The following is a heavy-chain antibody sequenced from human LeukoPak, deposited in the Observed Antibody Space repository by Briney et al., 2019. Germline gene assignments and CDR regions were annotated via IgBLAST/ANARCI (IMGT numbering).Heavy chain of an antibody. Sequence: PSETLSLTCAVYGGSFSGYYWSWIRQPPGKGLEWIGGINHSGSTNYNPSLKSRVTISVDTSKNQFSLKLSSVTAADTAVYYCARGEMATIEDAFDIWGQGTMVTVSS. D-gene: IGHD5-24*01. J-gene: IGHJ3*02. CDR2: INHSGST. CDR1: GGSFSGYY. V-gene: IGHV4-34*01. CDR3: ARGEMATIEDAFDI.